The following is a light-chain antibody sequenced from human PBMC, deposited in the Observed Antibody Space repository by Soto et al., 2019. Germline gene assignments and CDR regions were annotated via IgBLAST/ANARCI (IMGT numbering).Light chain of an antibody. CDR3: QQRSNWPPGT. Sequence: EIVLTQSPGTLSLSPGEIATLSFSASQSVSSSYLAWYQQKPGQAPRLLIYDASNRATGIPARFSGSGSGTDFTLTISSLEPEDFAVYYCQQRSNWPPGTFGQGTKVDIK. J-gene: IGKJ1*01. CDR2: DAS. V-gene: IGKV3D-20*02. CDR1: QSVSSSY.